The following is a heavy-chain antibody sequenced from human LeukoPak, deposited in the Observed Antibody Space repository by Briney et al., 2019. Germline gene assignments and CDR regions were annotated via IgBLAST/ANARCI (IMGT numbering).Heavy chain of an antibody. D-gene: IGHD6-13*01. CDR2: ISAYNGNT. CDR1: GYTFTSYG. Sequence: GASVKVSCKASGYTFTSYGISWVRQAPGQGLEWMGWISAYNGNTNYAQKLQGRVTMTTDTSASTAYMELRSLRSDDTAVYYCASQSSSWSIDYWGQGTLVTVSS. CDR3: ASQSSSWSIDY. J-gene: IGHJ4*02. V-gene: IGHV1-18*01.